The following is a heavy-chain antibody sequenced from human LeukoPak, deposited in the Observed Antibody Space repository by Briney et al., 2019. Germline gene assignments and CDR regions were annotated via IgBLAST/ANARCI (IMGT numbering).Heavy chain of an antibody. J-gene: IGHJ4*02. D-gene: IGHD3-22*01. Sequence: GGSLRLSCAASGFTFSNYAMSWVRQAPGKGLEWVAVIWYDGSNKYYADSVKGRFTISRDNSKNTLYLQMNGLRAEDTAVYYCAREYYYDSSGHYYFDYWGQGTLVTVSS. V-gene: IGHV3-33*08. CDR1: GFTFSNYA. CDR2: IWYDGSNK. CDR3: AREYYYDSSGHYYFDY.